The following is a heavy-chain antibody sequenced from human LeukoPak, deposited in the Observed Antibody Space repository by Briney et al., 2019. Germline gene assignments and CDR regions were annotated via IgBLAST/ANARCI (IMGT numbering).Heavy chain of an antibody. D-gene: IGHD3-22*01. CDR3: ARENPSGYYNRPIDY. V-gene: IGHV4-59*01. Sequence: SETLSLTCTVSGGSIGSYYWSWTRQPPGKGLEWIGDIYYSGSIKYNPSLKSRVTMSEDASKNQFSLKLSSVTAADTAIYYCARENPSGYYNRPIDYWGQGTLVTVSS. J-gene: IGHJ4*02. CDR1: GGSIGSYY. CDR2: IYYSGSI.